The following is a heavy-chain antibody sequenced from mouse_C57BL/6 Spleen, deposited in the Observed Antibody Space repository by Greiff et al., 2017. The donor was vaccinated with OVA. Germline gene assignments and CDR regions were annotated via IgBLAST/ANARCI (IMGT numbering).Heavy chain of an antibody. CDR1: GYTFTSYW. D-gene: IGHD2-4*01. J-gene: IGHJ1*03. CDR3: ASGKLDYDGYFDV. Sequence: QVQLQQSGAELAKPGASVKLSCKASGYTFTSYWMHWVNQRPGQGLEWIGYINPSSGYTKYNQKFKDKATLTADKSSSTAYLQLSSLTYEDSAVYYCASGKLDYDGYFDVWGTGTTVTVSS. V-gene: IGHV1-7*01. CDR2: INPSSGYT.